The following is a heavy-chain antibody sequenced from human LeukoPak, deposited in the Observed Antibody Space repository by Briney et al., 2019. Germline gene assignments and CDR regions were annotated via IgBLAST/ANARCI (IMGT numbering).Heavy chain of an antibody. V-gene: IGHV3-30-3*01. J-gene: IGHJ4*02. CDR3: ARGGRVGAAAALTLDY. D-gene: IGHD6-13*01. CDR2: ISYDGSNK. Sequence: GGSLRLSCAASGFTFSSYAMHWVRQAPGKGLEWVAVISYDGSNKYYADSVKGRFTISRDNSKNTLYLQMNSLRAEDTAVYYCARGGRVGAAAALTLDYWGQGTLVTVSS. CDR1: GFTFSSYA.